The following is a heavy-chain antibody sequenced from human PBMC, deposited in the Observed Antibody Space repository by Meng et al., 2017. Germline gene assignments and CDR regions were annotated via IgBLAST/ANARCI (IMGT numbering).Heavy chain of an antibody. CDR3: ATTTAKLPQYFDY. CDR2: IIPIFGTA. J-gene: IGHJ4*02. Sequence: SVKVSCKASGYTFTSYGISWVRQAPGQGLEWMGGIIPIFGTANYAQKFQGRVTITADESTSTAYMELSSLRSEDTAVYYCATTTAKLPQYFDYWGQGTLVTVSS. V-gene: IGHV1-69*13. D-gene: IGHD4-17*01. CDR1: GYTFTSYG.